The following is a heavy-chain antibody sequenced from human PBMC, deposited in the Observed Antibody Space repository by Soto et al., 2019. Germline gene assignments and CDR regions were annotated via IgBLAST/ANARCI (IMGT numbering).Heavy chain of an antibody. V-gene: IGHV4-30-4*01. Sequence: QVQLHESGPGLVRPSQTLSLTCNVSGGSISTADYYWSWIRQPPGKGLEWIGYIHYRGSTYYNPSRDSRVAISMDTSKNQFSLNLTSVTAADTAVYFCVSDYDSGGYIGYWGQGTLVTVSS. CDR3: VSDYDSGGYIGY. D-gene: IGHD3-22*01. CDR1: GGSISTADYY. J-gene: IGHJ4*02. CDR2: IHYRGST.